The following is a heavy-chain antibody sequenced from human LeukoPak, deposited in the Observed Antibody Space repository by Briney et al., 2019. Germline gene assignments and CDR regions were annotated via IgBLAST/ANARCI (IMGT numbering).Heavy chain of an antibody. D-gene: IGHD4-17*01. Sequence: PSETLSLTCTVSGGSISSGDYYWSWIRQPPGKGLEWIGYIYYSGSTYYNPSLKSRVTISVDTSKNQFSLKLSSVTAADTAVYYCARDDYGDYEAAFDIWGQGTMVTVFS. V-gene: IGHV4-30-4*01. CDR3: ARDDYGDYEAAFDI. CDR1: GGSISSGDYY. J-gene: IGHJ3*02. CDR2: IYYSGST.